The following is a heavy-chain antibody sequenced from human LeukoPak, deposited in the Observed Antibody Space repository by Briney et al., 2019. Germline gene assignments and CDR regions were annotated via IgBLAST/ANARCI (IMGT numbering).Heavy chain of an antibody. Sequence: PGGSLRLSCAASGFTFSSYWMHWVRQAPGKGLVWVAGIHGDGTIIYYADSVKGRFTISRDNAKNTLYLQMNSLRAEDTAVYYCARQDVGPSDYWGQGTLVTVSS. CDR1: GFTFSSYW. CDR3: ARQDVGPSDY. CDR2: IHGDGTII. J-gene: IGHJ4*02. D-gene: IGHD1-26*01. V-gene: IGHV3-74*01.